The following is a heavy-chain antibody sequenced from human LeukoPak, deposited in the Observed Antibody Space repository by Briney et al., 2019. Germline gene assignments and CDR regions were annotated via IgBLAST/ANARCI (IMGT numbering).Heavy chain of an antibody. CDR3: ASYSGSYSRKPTFDY. Sequence: SETLSLTCTVSGGSISSYYWSWIRQPPGKGLEWIWYIYYSGSTNYNPSLKSRVTISVDTSKNQFSLKLSSVTAADTAVYYCASYSGSYSRKPTFDYWGQGTLVTVSS. CDR1: GGSISSYY. CDR2: IYYSGST. D-gene: IGHD1-26*01. J-gene: IGHJ4*02. V-gene: IGHV4-59*01.